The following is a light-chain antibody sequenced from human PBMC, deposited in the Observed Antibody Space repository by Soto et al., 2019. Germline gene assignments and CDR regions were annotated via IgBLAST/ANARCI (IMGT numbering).Light chain of an antibody. CDR2: NTN. CDR1: SGSVSSNYY. V-gene: IGLV8-61*01. CDR3: VLYVGSGIWV. J-gene: IGLJ3*02. Sequence: QAVVTQEPSFSVSPGGTVTLTCGLSSGSVSSNYYPSWYQKTPGQPPRTLIYNTNNRSSGVPDRFSGSILGDKAALTITGAQADDDSAYYCVLYVGSGIWVFGGGTKLTVL.